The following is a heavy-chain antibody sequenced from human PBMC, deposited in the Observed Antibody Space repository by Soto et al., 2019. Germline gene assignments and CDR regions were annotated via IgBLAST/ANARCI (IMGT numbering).Heavy chain of an antibody. CDR3: ASSVTVAGYDY. Sequence: SETLSLTCTVSFGSISSYYWSLIRQPPGKGLEWIGYIYYSGSTNYNPSLKSRVTISVDTSKNQFSLKLSSVTAADTAVYYCASSVTVAGYDYWGQGTLVTVSS. D-gene: IGHD6-19*01. CDR2: IYYSGST. V-gene: IGHV4-59*01. CDR1: FGSISSYY. J-gene: IGHJ4*02.